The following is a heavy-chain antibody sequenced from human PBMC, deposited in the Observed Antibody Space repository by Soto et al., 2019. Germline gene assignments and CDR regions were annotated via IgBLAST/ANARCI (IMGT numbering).Heavy chain of an antibody. V-gene: IGHV1-2*04. Sequence: ASVKVSCKASGYTFTGYYMHWVRQAPGQGLEWMGWINPNSGGTNYAQKFQGWVTMTRDTSISTAYMELSRLRSDDTAVYYCARDYEXSSSWSRRGYYYYGMDVWGQGTTVTVSS. CDR1: GYTFTGYY. CDR2: INPNSGGT. J-gene: IGHJ6*02. CDR3: ARDYEXSSSWSRRGYYYYGMDV. D-gene: IGHD6-13*01.